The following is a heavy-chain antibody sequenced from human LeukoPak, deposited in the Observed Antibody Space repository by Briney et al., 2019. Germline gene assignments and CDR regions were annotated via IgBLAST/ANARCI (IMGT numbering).Heavy chain of an antibody. V-gene: IGHV4-59*05. D-gene: IGHD1/OR15-1a*01. J-gene: IGHJ4*02. CDR3: ARQISRNKDY. CDR1: GVSISGYY. CDR2: IFYRESFSYGGTT. Sequence: SETLSLTCTVSGVSISGYYWIWIRQSPGRGLEYIGSIFYRESFSYGGTTFYNPSLQSRVTISVDTSKNAFSLRLTSVTAADTAVYFCARQISRNKDYWGQGTLVTVSS.